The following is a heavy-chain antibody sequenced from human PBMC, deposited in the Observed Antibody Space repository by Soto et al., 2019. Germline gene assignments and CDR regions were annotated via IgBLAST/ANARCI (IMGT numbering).Heavy chain of an antibody. V-gene: IGHV1-2*02. CDR3: AREGGYSSGLGIDY. J-gene: IGHJ4*02. D-gene: IGHD6-19*01. CDR1: GYTFTDYY. Sequence: QVQLVQSGAEVKKPGASVKVSCKASGYTFTDYYMHWVRQAPGQGLEWMGWINPNSGVTNYAQKFKDGVTMTRATSITPAHTALRRLRSVDTAVYYCAREGGYSSGLGIDYWGQGTLVTVSS. CDR2: INPNSGVT.